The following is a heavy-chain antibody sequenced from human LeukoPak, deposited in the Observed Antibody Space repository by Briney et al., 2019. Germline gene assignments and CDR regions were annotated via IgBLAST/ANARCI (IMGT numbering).Heavy chain of an antibody. Sequence: QTGGSLRLSCAASGFTFSSYLMTWVRQAPGKGLEWVATINQDGSDKYYVDSVKGRCTISRDNAQNSLHLQMNSLRVEDTAVYYCALLRGGNYWGQGTLVTVSS. J-gene: IGHJ4*02. CDR1: GFTFSSYL. D-gene: IGHD3-10*01. CDR2: INQDGSDK. V-gene: IGHV3-7*02. CDR3: ALLRGGNY.